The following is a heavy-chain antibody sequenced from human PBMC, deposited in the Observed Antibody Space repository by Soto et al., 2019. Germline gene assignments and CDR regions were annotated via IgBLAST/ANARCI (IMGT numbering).Heavy chain of an antibody. J-gene: IGHJ3*02. CDR2: INAGNGNT. D-gene: IGHD4-17*01. CDR1: GYTFTSYA. CDR3: ARSPTTVTTWGAFDI. Sequence: ASVKVSCKASGYTFTSYAMHWVRQAPGQRLEWMGWINAGNGNTKYSQKFQGRVTITRDTSASTAYMELSSLRSEDTAVYYCARSPTTVTTWGAFDIWGQGTMVTVSS. V-gene: IGHV1-3*01.